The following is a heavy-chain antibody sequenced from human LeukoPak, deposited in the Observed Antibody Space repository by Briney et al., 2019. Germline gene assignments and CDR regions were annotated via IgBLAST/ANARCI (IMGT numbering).Heavy chain of an antibody. CDR2: INHSGRT. V-gene: IGHV4-34*01. Sequence: SETLSLTCAVYGESFSGYYWTWVRQPPGKGLEWIGDINHSGRTTYNPSPKSRVIISVDTSKNLFSLHLTSVTAADTAVYYCTRPWQRRYYMDVWGKGTTVAVSS. J-gene: IGHJ6*03. CDR1: GESFSGYY. CDR3: TRPWQRRYYMDV.